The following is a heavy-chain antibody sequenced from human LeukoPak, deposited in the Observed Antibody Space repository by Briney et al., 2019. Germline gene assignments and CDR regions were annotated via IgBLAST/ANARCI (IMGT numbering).Heavy chain of an antibody. CDR3: ARAPRAYYDILTGYYIDYFDY. D-gene: IGHD3-9*01. CDR1: GFTFSSYS. V-gene: IGHV3-48*01. J-gene: IGHJ4*02. Sequence: GGSLRLSCAASGFTFSSYSMNWVRQAPGKGLEWVSYISSSSSTIYYADSVKGRFTISRDNAKNSLYLQMNSLRAEDTAVYYCARAPRAYYDILTGYYIDYFDYWGQGTLVTVSS. CDR2: ISSSSSTI.